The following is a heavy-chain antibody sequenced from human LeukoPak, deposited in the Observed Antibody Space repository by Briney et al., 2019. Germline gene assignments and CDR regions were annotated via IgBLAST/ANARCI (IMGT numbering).Heavy chain of an antibody. CDR2: ISYDGSNK. D-gene: IGHD3-10*01. CDR3: AKDRGHIYYFDY. V-gene: IGHV3-30*18. CDR1: GFTFSSYG. Sequence: GGSLRLSCAASGFTFSSYGMHWVRQAPGKGLEWVAVISYDGSNKYYADSVKGRFTISRDNSKNTLYLQMNSLRAEDTAVYYCAKDRGHIYYFDYWGQGTLVTVSS. J-gene: IGHJ4*02.